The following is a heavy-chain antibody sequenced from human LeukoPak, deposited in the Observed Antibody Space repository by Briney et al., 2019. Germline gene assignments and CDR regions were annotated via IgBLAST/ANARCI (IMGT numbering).Heavy chain of an antibody. CDR3: ARQSARYCSGGSCYDDY. Sequence: ASVKVSCKASGYTFTSYGIIWVRQAPGQGLEWMGWISAYNGNTNYAQKLQGRLTMTTDTSMSTAYTELRSLRSDDTAVYYCARQSARYCSGGSCYDDYWGQGTLVTVSS. CDR2: ISAYNGNT. V-gene: IGHV1-18*01. D-gene: IGHD2-15*01. CDR1: GYTFTSYG. J-gene: IGHJ4*02.